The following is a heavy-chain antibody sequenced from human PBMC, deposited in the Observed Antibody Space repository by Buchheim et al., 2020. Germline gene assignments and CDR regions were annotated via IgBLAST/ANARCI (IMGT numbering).Heavy chain of an antibody. CDR3: ARDRPRRGGSYYFDC. J-gene: IGHJ4*02. V-gene: IGHV3-30*04. CDR2: ISYDGSNK. CDR1: GFTFSSYA. Sequence: QVQLVESGGGVVQPGRSLRLSCAASGFTFSSYAMHWVRQAPGKGLEWVAVISYDGSNKYYADSVKGRFTISRDNSKNTLYLQMNSLRAEDTAVYYCARDRPRRGGSYYFDCWGQGTL.